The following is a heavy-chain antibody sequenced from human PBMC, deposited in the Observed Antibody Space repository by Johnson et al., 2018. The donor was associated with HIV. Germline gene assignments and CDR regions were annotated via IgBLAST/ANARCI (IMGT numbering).Heavy chain of an antibody. D-gene: IGHD6-13*01. V-gene: IGHV3-33*06. CDR3: AKCIWGSSLIDAFDI. CDR2: MWYDGSNK. Sequence: QVHLVESGGGVVQPGRSLRLSCAASGFTFSSYALYWVRQVPGKGLEWVAVMWYDGSNKYYADSVKVRFIISRDNSKNTLLLQMNSLRAEDTAVYYCAKCIWGSSLIDAFDIWGNGQWSPSLQ. CDR1: GFTFSSYA. J-gene: IGHJ3*02.